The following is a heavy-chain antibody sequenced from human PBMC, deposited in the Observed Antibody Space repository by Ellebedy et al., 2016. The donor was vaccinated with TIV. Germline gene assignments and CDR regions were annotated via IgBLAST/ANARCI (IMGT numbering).Heavy chain of an antibody. J-gene: IGHJ4*02. CDR3: ARAGYGGLIDY. CDR2: IYHSGST. V-gene: IGHV4-4*02. D-gene: IGHD3-16*01. CDR1: GGSISSSNW. Sequence: MPGGSLRLSCAVSGGSISSSNWWSWVRQPPGKGLEWIGEIYHSGSTNYNPSLKSRVTISVDTSKNQFSLKLSSVTAADTAVYYCARAGYGGLIDYWGQGTLVTVSS.